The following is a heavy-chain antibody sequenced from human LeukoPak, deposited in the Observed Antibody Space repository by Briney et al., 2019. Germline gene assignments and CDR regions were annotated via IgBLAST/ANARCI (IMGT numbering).Heavy chain of an antibody. V-gene: IGHV3-21*01. CDR3: ARDRRGSGSYRARFDY. CDR1: VFTVSSNY. CDR2: ISSSSSYI. D-gene: IGHD3-10*01. Sequence: GGSLRLSCAASVFTVSSNYMSWVRQAPGKGLEWVSSISSSSSYIYYADSVKGRFTISRDNAKNSLYLQMNSLRAEDTAVCYCARDRRGSGSYRARFDYWGQGTLVTVSS. J-gene: IGHJ4*02.